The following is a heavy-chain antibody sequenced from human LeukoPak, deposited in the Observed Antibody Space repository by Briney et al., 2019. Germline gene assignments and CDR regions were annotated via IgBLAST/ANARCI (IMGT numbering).Heavy chain of an antibody. V-gene: IGHV4-30-2*02. CDR3: ARWARLHCSGGSCYQYYYGMDV. D-gene: IGHD2-15*01. CDR1: GGSISSGGYS. J-gene: IGHJ6*02. Sequence: PSETLSLTCAVSGGSISSGGYSWSWIRQPPGKGLEWIGYIYHSGSTYYNPSLKSRVTISVDTSKNQFSLKLSSVTAADTAVYYCARWARLHCSGGSCYQYYYGMDVWGQGTTVTVSS. CDR2: IYHSGST.